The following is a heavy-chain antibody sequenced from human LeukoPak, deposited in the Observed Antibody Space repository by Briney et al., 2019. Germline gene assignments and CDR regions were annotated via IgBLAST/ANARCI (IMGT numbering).Heavy chain of an antibody. V-gene: IGHV3-23*01. CDR1: GFTFSSYW. CDR3: AKYGPQDSGSSHFDY. CDR2: IRDSGSST. Sequence: GGSLRLSCAASGFTFSSYWMSWVRQAPGKGLEWVSAIRDSGSSTHYAGSVKGRFTTSRDNSKNTLFLQMNSLRAEDTAIYYCAKYGPQDSGSSHFDYWGQGALVTVSS. J-gene: IGHJ4*02. D-gene: IGHD1-26*01.